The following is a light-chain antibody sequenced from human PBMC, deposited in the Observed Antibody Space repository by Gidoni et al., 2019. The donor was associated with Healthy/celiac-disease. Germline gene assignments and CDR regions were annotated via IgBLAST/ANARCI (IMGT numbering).Light chain of an antibody. CDR1: QIISSY. CDR2: AAS. V-gene: IGKV1-39*01. J-gene: IGKJ1*01. Sequence: DIQMTQSPSSLSASVGDSVTITCRASQIISSYLNWYQQKPGKAPKLLIYAASSLQSGVPSRFSGSGSGTDFTLTISSLQPEDFATYYCQQSYRTPWTFGQGTKVEIK. CDR3: QQSYRTPWT.